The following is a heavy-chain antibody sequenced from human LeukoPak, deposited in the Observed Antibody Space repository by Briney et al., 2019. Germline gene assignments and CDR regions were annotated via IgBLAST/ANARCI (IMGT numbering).Heavy chain of an antibody. J-gene: IGHJ4*02. D-gene: IGHD1/OR15-1a*01. CDR2: IHSGGST. Sequence: GGSLRLSCAASGFTVTENYMSWVRQAPGKGLEWVSIIHSGGSTYYVDSVKGRFTISRHISKNSLYLQMSNLRVEDTAVYYCARNDWDIDYWGQGTLVTVAS. CDR3: ARNDWDIDY. V-gene: IGHV3-66*01. CDR1: GFTVTENY.